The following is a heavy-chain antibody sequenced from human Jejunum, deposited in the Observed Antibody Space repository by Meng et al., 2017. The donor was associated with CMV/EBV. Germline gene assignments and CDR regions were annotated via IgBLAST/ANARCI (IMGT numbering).Heavy chain of an antibody. CDR3: ARAPFNYYDSSGDPPDY. D-gene: IGHD3-22*01. CDR1: ISDNDCY. CDR2: IYYSGTT. V-gene: IGHV4-39*07. J-gene: IGHJ4*02. Sequence: ISDNDCYRGWIRQPPGKGLEWIGNIYYSGTTYYDPSLKGRVTQSVDTSKNQFSLKLSSVTAADTAVYYYARAPFNYYDSSGDPPDYWGQGTLVTVSS.